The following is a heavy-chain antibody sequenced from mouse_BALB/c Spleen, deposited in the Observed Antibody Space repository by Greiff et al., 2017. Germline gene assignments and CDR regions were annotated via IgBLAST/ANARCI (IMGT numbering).Heavy chain of an antibody. CDR3: TRDLRDYAMDY. V-gene: IGHV5-6-4*01. D-gene: IGHD1-1*01. J-gene: IGHJ4*01. CDR2: ISSGGSYT. Sequence: EVHLVESGGGLVKPGGSLKLSCAASGFTFSSYTMSWVRQTPEKRLEWVATISSGGSYTYYPDSVKGRFTISRDNAKNTLYLQMSSLKSEDTAMYYCTRDLRDYAMDYWGQGTSVTVSS. CDR1: GFTFSSYT.